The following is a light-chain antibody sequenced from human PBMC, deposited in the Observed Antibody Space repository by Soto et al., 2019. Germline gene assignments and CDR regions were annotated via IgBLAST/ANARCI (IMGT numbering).Light chain of an antibody. CDR3: QHYNSYGT. J-gene: IGKJ1*01. CDR1: QGISSY. Sequence: DIQLTQYQSFLSASVGDRFTITCRASQGISSYLAWYQQKPGKAPXXLIYAASTLQSGVPSRFSGSGSGTDFPLTITCVQPDDSAAYYCQHYNSYGTFGQGTKV. V-gene: IGKV1-9*01. CDR2: AAS.